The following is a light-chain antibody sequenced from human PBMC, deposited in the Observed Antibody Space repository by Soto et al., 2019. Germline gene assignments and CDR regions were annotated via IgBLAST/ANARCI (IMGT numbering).Light chain of an antibody. V-gene: IGKV1-8*01. CDR1: QGISSY. J-gene: IGKJ1*01. Sequence: AIRMTQSPSSFSASTGDRVTITCRASQGISSYLAWYQQKPGKATKLLIYAASTLQSGVPSRFSGSGSGTDFTLTISCLQSEDFGTYYCQQYYSYPLTFGQGTKVEIK. CDR3: QQYYSYPLT. CDR2: AAS.